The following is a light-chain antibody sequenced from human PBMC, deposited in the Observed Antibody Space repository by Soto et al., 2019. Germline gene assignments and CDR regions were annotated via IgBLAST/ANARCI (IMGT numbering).Light chain of an antibody. CDR2: YDS. CDR1: NIGSKS. V-gene: IGLV3-21*04. J-gene: IGLJ2*01. CDR3: QVWDSSSDHPV. Sequence: YELTQPPSVSVAPGNTARITCGGNNIGSKSVHWYQQKPGRAPVLVIFYDSDRPTGIPERFSGSNSGNTATLTISRVEAGDEADYYCQVWDSSSDHPVFGGGTKLTVL.